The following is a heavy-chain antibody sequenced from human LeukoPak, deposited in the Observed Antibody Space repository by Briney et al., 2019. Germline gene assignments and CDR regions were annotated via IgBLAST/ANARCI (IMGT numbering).Heavy chain of an antibody. V-gene: IGHV5-10-1*01. Sequence: GESLKISCQGSAFTFKSFWVNWVRQTPGKGLEWLGKIDATDSETQYSPSFQGRVTLSVDKSVKTVYLQLSSLRASDTAIYYCAQSTSGAVVYCDPWGQGTQVTVSS. J-gene: IGHJ5*02. D-gene: IGHD5/OR15-5a*01. CDR3: AQSTSGAVVYCDP. CDR1: AFTFKSFW. CDR2: IDATDSET.